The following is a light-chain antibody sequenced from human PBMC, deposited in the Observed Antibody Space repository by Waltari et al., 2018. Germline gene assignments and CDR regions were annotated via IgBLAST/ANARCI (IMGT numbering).Light chain of an antibody. CDR2: GKI. CDR1: RPRYSN. V-gene: IGLV3-19*01. Sequence: SSELTKDPAVSVPLGQTVRLTCQGDRPRYSNSNWYHQMPGHAPLLVMYGKITRPSGIPDRFSGSYSGDTASLTITGAQAEDGADYYCNSRDSNGNPFVFGPGTKVTVL. J-gene: IGLJ1*01. CDR3: NSRDSNGNPFV.